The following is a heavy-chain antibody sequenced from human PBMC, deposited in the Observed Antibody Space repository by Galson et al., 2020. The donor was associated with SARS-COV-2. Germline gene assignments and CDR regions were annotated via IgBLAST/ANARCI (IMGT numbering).Heavy chain of an antibody. Sequence: PGGSLRLSCAASGFTFSSFIMPWVRQAPGKGQEWVAVISFDESNEYYADSVKGRFTISRDNSNNILYLQMNSLRVEDTAVYYCARDFAAVDYFDFWGQGALVTVSP. CDR3: ARDFAAVDYFDF. CDR2: ISFDESNE. CDR1: GFTFSSFI. J-gene: IGHJ4*02. V-gene: IGHV3-30-3*01.